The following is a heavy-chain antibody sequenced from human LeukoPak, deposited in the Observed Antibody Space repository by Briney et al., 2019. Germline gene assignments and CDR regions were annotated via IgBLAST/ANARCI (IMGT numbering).Heavy chain of an antibody. Sequence: ASVTVSCAPSLYAFTDYYMHWVRQAPGQGLGWMGGINPNSGSTNYAQKFQGRVTMTRDTSISTAYMELSRLRSDDTAVYYCARGEAASTYYYYYYMDVWGKGTTVTVSS. CDR2: INPNSGST. V-gene: IGHV1-2*02. CDR3: ARGEAASTYYYYYYMDV. D-gene: IGHD6-13*01. J-gene: IGHJ6*03. CDR1: LYAFTDYY.